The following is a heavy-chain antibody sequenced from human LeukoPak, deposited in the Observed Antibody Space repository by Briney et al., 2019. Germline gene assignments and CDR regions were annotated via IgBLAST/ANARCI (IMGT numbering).Heavy chain of an antibody. D-gene: IGHD4-17*01. CDR2: IIPIFGTA. J-gene: IGHJ4*02. Sequence: SVKVSCKASGGTFSSYAISWVRQAPGQGLEWMGGIIPIFGTANYAQKFQGRVTITTDESTSTAHMERSSLRSEDTAVYYCARGVMQGTVTTTTLRTYFDYWGQGTLVTVSS. CDR1: GGTFSSYA. CDR3: ARGVMQGTVTTTTLRTYFDY. V-gene: IGHV1-69*05.